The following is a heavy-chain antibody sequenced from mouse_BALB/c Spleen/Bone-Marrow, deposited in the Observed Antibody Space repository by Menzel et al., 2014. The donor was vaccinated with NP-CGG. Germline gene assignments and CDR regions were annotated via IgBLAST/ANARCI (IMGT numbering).Heavy chain of an antibody. D-gene: IGHD2-3*01. V-gene: IGHV7-3*02. CDR1: GFTFTDYY. Sequence: EVKVVDSGGGLIQPGGSLRLSCATSGFTFTDYYMTWVRQPPGKALEWLGFIRNKANGYTTEYSASVKGRFTISRDNSQSILYLQMNTLRAEDSATYYCARDMGGLLFDYWGQGTTLTVSS. J-gene: IGHJ2*01. CDR3: ARDMGGLLFDY. CDR2: IRNKANGYTT.